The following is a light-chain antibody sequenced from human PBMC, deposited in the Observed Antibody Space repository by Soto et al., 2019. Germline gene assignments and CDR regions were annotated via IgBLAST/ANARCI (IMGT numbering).Light chain of an antibody. Sequence: DIQMTQSQSSLSASVGDRVTITGRASQSISSYLNWYQQKPGKAPKLLIYAASSLQSGVPSRFSGSGSGTDFTLTISSLQPEDFATYYCQQSYSTLFTFGPGTKVDIK. J-gene: IGKJ3*01. CDR3: QQSYSTLFT. V-gene: IGKV1-39*01. CDR1: QSISSY. CDR2: AAS.